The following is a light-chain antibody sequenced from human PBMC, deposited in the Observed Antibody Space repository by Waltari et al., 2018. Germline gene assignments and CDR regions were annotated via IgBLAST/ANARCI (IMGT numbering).Light chain of an antibody. Sequence: SYDLTQPPSVSVSPGQTARITCSGNTLPKQFAYWYQQKPGQAPVLMIYKDSERPSGIPERFFGSSSGTTVMLTISGVQAEDEADYYCQSADNSGTPVVFGGGTKLTVL. J-gene: IGLJ2*01. CDR3: QSADNSGTPVV. V-gene: IGLV3-25*03. CDR1: TLPKQF. CDR2: KDS.